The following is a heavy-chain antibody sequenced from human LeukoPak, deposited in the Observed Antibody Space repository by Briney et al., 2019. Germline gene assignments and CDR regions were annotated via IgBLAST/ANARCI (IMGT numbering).Heavy chain of an antibody. D-gene: IGHD3-3*01. Sequence: PSETLSLTCTVSGGSISSYYWSWIRQPPGKGLEWIGYIYYSGSTNYNPSLRSRVTISVDTSKSQFSLKLSSVTAADTAVYYCARGLTYYDFWSGYWEKYYFDYWGQGTLVTVSS. CDR3: ARGLTYYDFWSGYWEKYYFDY. V-gene: IGHV4-59*01. J-gene: IGHJ4*02. CDR1: GGSISSYY. CDR2: IYYSGST.